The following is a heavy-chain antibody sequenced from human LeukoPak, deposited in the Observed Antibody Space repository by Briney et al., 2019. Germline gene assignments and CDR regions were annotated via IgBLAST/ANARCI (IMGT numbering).Heavy chain of an antibody. CDR1: GGSISSYY. J-gene: IGHJ5*02. CDR3: ATLKGLNWFDP. V-gene: IGHV4-59*01. CDR2: IYYSGST. Sequence: SETLSLTCTVSGGSISSYYWSWIRQPPGKGLEWIGYIYYSGSTNYNPSLKSRVTISVDTSKNQFFLKLSSVTAADTAVYYCATLKGLNWFDPWGQGTLVTVSS.